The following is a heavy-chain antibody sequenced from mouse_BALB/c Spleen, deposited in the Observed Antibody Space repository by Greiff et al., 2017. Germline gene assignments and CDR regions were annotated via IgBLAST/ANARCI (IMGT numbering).Heavy chain of an antibody. D-gene: IGHD1-1*01. V-gene: IGHV1S137*01. CDR1: GYTFTDYA. CDR2: ISTYYGDA. Sequence: QVQLQQSGAELVRPGVSVKISCKGSGYTFTDYAMHWVKQSHAKSLEWIGVISTYYGDASYNQKFKGKATMTVDKSSSTAYMELARLTSEDSAIYYCARSGDLFMDYWGQGTSVTVSS. CDR3: ARSGDLFMDY. J-gene: IGHJ4*01.